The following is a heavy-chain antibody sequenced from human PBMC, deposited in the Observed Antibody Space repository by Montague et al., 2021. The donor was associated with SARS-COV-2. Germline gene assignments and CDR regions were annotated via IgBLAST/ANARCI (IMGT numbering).Heavy chain of an antibody. CDR1: GFTFRNVW. CDR3: TTQPYFGSGTY. J-gene: IGHJ4*02. D-gene: IGHD3-10*01. V-gene: IGHV3-15*01. Sequence: SLRLSCAASGFTFRNVWMTWVRQAPGRGLEWVGRIKNKDEGETTDFAAPVKGRFTISRDDLRNTVSLQMNRLKTEDTAMYYCTTQPYFGSGTYWGQGTLVTVSS. CDR2: IKNKDEGETT.